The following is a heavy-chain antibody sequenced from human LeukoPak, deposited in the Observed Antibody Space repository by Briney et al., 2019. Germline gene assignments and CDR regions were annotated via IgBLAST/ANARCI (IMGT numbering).Heavy chain of an antibody. V-gene: IGHV3-15*01. J-gene: IGHJ4*02. D-gene: IGHD4-23*01. Sequence: GGSLRLSCAASGFTFKNVWMSWVRQVPGRGLEWVGRVKTTAEGGTTRYAAPVKGRFTISRDDSKNSVYLQMNSLKTEDRGVYYCATGGGNVFDYWGQGTLVTVSS. CDR1: GFTFKNVW. CDR3: ATGGGNVFDY. CDR2: VKTTAEGGTT.